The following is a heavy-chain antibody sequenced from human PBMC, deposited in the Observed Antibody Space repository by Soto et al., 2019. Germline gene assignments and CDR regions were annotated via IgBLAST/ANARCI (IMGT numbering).Heavy chain of an antibody. V-gene: IGHV3-53*04. J-gene: IGHJ4*02. CDR2: IYTGGST. CDR1: GFTVSSNY. CDR3: ARSYCSGGTCYDTDY. D-gene: IGHD2-15*01. Sequence: EVQLVESGGGLVQPGGSLRLSCAVSGFTVSSNYMSWVRQAPGKGLEWVSFIYTGGSTYYADSVKGRFTISRHNSKNTVYLQMNSLRAEDTAVYYCARSYCSGGTCYDTDYWGQGTLVTVSS.